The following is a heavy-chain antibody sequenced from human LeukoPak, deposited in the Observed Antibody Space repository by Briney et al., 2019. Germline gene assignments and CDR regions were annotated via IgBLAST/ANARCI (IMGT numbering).Heavy chain of an antibody. J-gene: IGHJ4*02. CDR1: GYTFTDYA. Sequence: GASVKVSCKASGYTFTDYAMNWVRQAPGQGLEWMGWINTNTGNPTYAQGFTGRFVFSLDTSVSTAYLQISSLRAEDTAVYYCARVWAAAGFFYYFDYWGQGTLVTVSS. CDR3: ARVWAAAGFFYYFDY. CDR2: INTNTGNP. D-gene: IGHD6-13*01. V-gene: IGHV7-4-1*02.